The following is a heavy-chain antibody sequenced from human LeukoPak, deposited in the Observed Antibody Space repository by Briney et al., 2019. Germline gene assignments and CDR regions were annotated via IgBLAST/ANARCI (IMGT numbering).Heavy chain of an antibody. V-gene: IGHV3-66*01. Sequence: PGGSLRLSCAASGFTFSSYWMSWVRQAPGKGLEWVSVIYSGGSTYYADSVKGRFTISRDNSKNTLYLQMNSLRAEDTAVYYCARERWLQWKYYFDYWGQGTLVTVSS. J-gene: IGHJ4*02. CDR2: IYSGGST. CDR1: GFTFSSYW. D-gene: IGHD5-24*01. CDR3: ARERWLQWKYYFDY.